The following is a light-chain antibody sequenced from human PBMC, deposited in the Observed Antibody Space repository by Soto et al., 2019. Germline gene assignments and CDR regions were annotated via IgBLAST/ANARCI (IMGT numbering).Light chain of an antibody. CDR1: TSDVGGYDY. J-gene: IGLJ1*01. CDR2: EVR. V-gene: IGLV2-14*01. CDR3: TSYRTTTPYV. Sequence: QSVLTQPASVSGSHGQSITISGTGTTSDVGGYDYVSWYQQHPGKGPKLLIYEVRNRPSGVSNRFSGSKSGNTASLTISGLQTDDEADYYCTSYRTTTPYVFGTGTKVTVL.